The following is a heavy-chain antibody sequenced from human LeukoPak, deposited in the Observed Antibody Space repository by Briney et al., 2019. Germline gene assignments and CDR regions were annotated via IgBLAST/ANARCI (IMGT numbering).Heavy chain of an antibody. Sequence: SETLSLTCTVSGASVSATNYYWSWLRQHPGKGPEWIAYIYYDAGAYYNPSLESRVTISLDSSANQFSLGLSSVTAADTAVYYCARDARRFLSSDQNWFDPWGQGTLVTVSS. D-gene: IGHD2/OR15-2a*01. CDR3: ARDARRFLSSDQNWFDP. CDR2: IYYDAGA. J-gene: IGHJ5*02. V-gene: IGHV4-31*03. CDR1: GASVSATNYY.